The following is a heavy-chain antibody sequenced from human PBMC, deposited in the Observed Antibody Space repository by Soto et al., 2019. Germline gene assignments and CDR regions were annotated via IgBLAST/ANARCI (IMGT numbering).Heavy chain of an antibody. CDR1: GFTFSSYA. J-gene: IGHJ4*02. CDR3: AKEAYCSGGSCYGEGVDY. D-gene: IGHD2-15*01. CDR2: ISGSGGST. Sequence: GGSLRLSCAASGFTFSSYAMSWVRQAPGKGLEWVSAISGSGGSTYYADSVKGRFTISRDNSKNTLYLQMNSLRAEDTAVYYCAKEAYCSGGSCYGEGVDYWGQGTLVTVSS. V-gene: IGHV3-23*01.